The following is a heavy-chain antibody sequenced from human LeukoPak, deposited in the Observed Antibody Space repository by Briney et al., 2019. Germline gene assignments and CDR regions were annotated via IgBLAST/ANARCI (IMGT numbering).Heavy chain of an antibody. D-gene: IGHD3-10*01. J-gene: IGHJ4*02. CDR2: IIPIFGTA. CDR3: ASSGSSYTHFDY. CDR1: GGTFSSYA. V-gene: IGHV1-69*06. Sequence: ASVKVSCKASGGTFSSYAISWVRQAPGQGLEWMGGIIPIFGTANYAQKFQGRVTITADKSTSTAYMELSSLRSEDTAVYYCASSGSSYTHFDYWGQGTLVTVSS.